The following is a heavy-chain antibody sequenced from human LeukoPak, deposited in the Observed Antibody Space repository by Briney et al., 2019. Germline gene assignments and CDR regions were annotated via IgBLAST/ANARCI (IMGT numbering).Heavy chain of an antibody. V-gene: IGHV3-23*01. CDR2: ISGSGGST. CDR3: AKNKGTHGRGDYFDY. Sequence: GGSLRLSCAASGFTFSSYSMNWVRQAPGKGLEWVSAISGSGGSTYYADSVKGRFTISRDNSKNTLYLQMDSLRAEDTAVYYCAKNKGTHGRGDYFDYWGQGTLVTVSS. J-gene: IGHJ4*02. D-gene: IGHD2/OR15-2a*01. CDR1: GFTFSSYS.